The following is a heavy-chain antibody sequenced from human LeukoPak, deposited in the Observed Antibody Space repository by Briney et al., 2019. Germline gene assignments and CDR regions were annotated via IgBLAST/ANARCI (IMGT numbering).Heavy chain of an antibody. CDR1: GFTFDNSA. V-gene: IGHV3-9*03. CDR2: INWNGAII. D-gene: IGHD2-15*01. Sequence: QPGGSLRLSCAASGFTFDNSAMHWVRQAPGKGLEWVSGINWNGAIIDYVDSVKGRFIISRDNAKNSLYLQMNSLRPEDMALYYCAKGRQDSLTDALDVWGQGTMVTVSS. CDR3: AKGRQDSLTDALDV. J-gene: IGHJ3*01.